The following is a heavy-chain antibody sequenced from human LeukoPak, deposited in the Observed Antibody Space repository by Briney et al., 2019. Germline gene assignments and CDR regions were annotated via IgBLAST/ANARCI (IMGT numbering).Heavy chain of an antibody. CDR3: ARATYTSSWYHDGFDI. CDR2: INPYSGCT. Sequence: GASVKVSCKASGYTFTTYYMHWVRQAPGPGPELVGWINPYSGCTNSAQQFQGRVTMTRDTSISTAYMELSRLRSDDTAVYYCARATYTSSWYHDGFDIWGQGTMVTVSS. J-gene: IGHJ3*02. D-gene: IGHD6-13*01. CDR1: GYTFTTYY. V-gene: IGHV1-2*02.